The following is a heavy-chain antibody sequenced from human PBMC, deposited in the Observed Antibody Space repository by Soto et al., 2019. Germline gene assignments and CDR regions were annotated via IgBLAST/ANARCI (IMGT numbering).Heavy chain of an antibody. J-gene: IGHJ4*02. Sequence: SETLSLTCAVYGGSFSGYYWSWIRQPPGKGLEWIGEINHSGSTNYNPSLKSRVTISVDTSKNQFSLKLSSVTAADTAVYYCARAVEMATISLDYWGQGTLVTVSS. CDR3: ARAVEMATISLDY. CDR1: GGSFSGYY. V-gene: IGHV4-34*01. D-gene: IGHD5-12*01. CDR2: INHSGST.